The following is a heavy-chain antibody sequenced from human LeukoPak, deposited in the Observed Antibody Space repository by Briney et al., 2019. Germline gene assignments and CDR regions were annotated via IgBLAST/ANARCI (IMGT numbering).Heavy chain of an antibody. Sequence: GGSLRLSCAASGFSFSSYWMTWVRQAPGKGLEWVANIRQDEGEKYYVDSVRGRFTISRDNAKNSVYLQMNSLRAEDTAVYYCAKDLMVRGVNPYYFDYWGQGTLVTVSS. J-gene: IGHJ4*02. CDR2: IRQDEGEK. V-gene: IGHV3-7*03. CDR3: AKDLMVRGVNPYYFDY. CDR1: GFSFSSYW. D-gene: IGHD3-10*01.